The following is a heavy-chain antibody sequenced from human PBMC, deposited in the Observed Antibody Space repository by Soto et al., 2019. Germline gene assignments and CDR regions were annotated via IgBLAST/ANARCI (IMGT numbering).Heavy chain of an antibody. CDR2: ISGSGGST. D-gene: IGHD6-13*01. V-gene: IGHV3-23*01. CDR3: AKYRGVSSSWYLGAFDI. J-gene: IGHJ3*02. CDR1: GFTFSSYA. Sequence: EVQLLESGGGLVQPGGSLRLSCAASGFTFSSYAMSWVRQAPGKGLEWVSAISGSGGSTYYADSVKGRFTISRDNSKNTLYLQMNSLRAEDTAVYYCAKYRGVSSSWYLGAFDIWGQGTMVTVSS.